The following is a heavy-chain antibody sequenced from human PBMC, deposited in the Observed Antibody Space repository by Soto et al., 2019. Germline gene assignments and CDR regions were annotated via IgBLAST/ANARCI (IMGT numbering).Heavy chain of an antibody. CDR3: AREGSSSWYGSNYYYGMDV. CDR2: MDPNSGNT. CDR1: GYTFTSYD. Sequence: GASVKVSCKASGYTFTSYDINWVRQATGQGLEWMGWMDPNSGNTGYAQKFQGRVTMTRNTSISTAYMELSSLRSEDTAVYYCAREGSSSWYGSNYYYGMDVWGQGTTVTVSS. D-gene: IGHD6-13*01. V-gene: IGHV1-8*01. J-gene: IGHJ6*02.